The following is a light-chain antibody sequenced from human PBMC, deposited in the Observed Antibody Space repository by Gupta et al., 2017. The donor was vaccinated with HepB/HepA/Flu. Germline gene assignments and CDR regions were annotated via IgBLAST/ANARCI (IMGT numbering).Light chain of an antibody. J-gene: IGLJ2*01. CDR1: SLRSYY. CDR2: GKN. CDR3: NSRDSSGNREV. V-gene: IGLV3-19*01. Sequence: SSELTQDPAVSVALGQTVRITCQGDSLRSYYASWYQQKPGQAPVLVIYGKNNRPSGIPDRFSGSSSGNTASLTITGAQAEGEADYYCNSRDSSGNREVFGGGTKLTVL.